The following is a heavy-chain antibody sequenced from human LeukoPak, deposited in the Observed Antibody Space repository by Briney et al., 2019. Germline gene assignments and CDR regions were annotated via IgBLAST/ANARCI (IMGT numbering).Heavy chain of an antibody. CDR1: GGSFSGYY. Sequence: SETLSLTCAVYGGSFSGYYWSWIRQPPGKGLEWIGEINHSGSTNYNPSLKSRVTISVDTSKNQFSLKLTSVTAADTAVYYCAREGPMFDSGSYSKSLGYWGQGILVTVSS. J-gene: IGHJ4*02. CDR3: AREGPMFDSGSYSKSLGY. CDR2: INHSGST. D-gene: IGHD3-10*01. V-gene: IGHV4-34*01.